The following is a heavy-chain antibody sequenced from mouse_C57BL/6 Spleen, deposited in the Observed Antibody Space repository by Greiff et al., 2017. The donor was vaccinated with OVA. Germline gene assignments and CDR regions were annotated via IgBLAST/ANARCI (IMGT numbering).Heavy chain of an antibody. Sequence: EVKLVESGGGLVKPGGSLKLSCAASGFTFSDYGMHWVRQAPEKGLEWVAYISSGSSTLYYADTVKGRFTISRDNAKNTLFLQMTSLRSEDTAMYYCAETNYGSSFYAMDYWGQGTSVTVSS. J-gene: IGHJ4*01. CDR2: ISSGSSTL. CDR1: GFTFSDYG. D-gene: IGHD1-1*01. CDR3: AETNYGSSFYAMDY. V-gene: IGHV5-17*01.